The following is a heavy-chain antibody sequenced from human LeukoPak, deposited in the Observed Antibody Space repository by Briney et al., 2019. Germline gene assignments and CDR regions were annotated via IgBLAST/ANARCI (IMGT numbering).Heavy chain of an antibody. V-gene: IGHV1-8*03. D-gene: IGHD3-10*01. CDR1: GYTFTSYD. CDR3: ARRSAYGSGSYYVDY. Sequence: ASVKVSCKASGYTFTSYDINWVRQATGQRLEWMGWMNPNSGNTGYAQKFQGRVTITRNTSITTTYMELSSLRSEDTAVYYCARRSAYGSGSYYVDYWRPGTLVTVSS. J-gene: IGHJ4*02. CDR2: MNPNSGNT.